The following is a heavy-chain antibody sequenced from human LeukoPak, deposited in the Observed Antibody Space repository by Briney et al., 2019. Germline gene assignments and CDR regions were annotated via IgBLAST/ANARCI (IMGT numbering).Heavy chain of an antibody. D-gene: IGHD6-19*01. V-gene: IGHV4-38-2*02. CDR2: IYHRGSA. CDR1: GYSISSGYY. J-gene: IGHJ6*03. CDR3: ARVSSGMAVAGYGVGYYYYMDV. Sequence: ASETLSLTCTVSGYSISSGYYWGWIRQPPGKGLEWIGSIYHRGSAYYNPSLKSRVTISVDTSKNQFSLKLSSVTAADTAVYYCARVSSGMAVAGYGVGYYYYMDVWGKGTTVTVSS.